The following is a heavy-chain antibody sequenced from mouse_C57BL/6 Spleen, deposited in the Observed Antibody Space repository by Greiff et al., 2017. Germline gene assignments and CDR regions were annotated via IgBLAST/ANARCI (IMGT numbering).Heavy chain of an antibody. J-gene: IGHJ3*01. Sequence: EVQLVESGGGLVKPGGSLKLSCEASGFTFTSYAMSWVRQTPEKRLEWVATVSDGGSYTYYPDNVKGRFTISRDNAKNNLYLEMSHPKSEDTAIYYCARVDGYSFAYWGQGTLVTVSA. CDR3: ARVDGYSFAY. CDR2: VSDGGSYT. CDR1: GFTFTSYA. V-gene: IGHV5-4*01. D-gene: IGHD2-3*01.